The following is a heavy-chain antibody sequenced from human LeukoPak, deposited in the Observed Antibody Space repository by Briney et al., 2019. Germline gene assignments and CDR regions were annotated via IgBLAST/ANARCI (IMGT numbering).Heavy chain of an antibody. CDR2: ISYDGSNK. D-gene: IGHD2-15*01. V-gene: IGHV3-30-3*01. CDR3: ARGLRTAAAWGSGAFDI. CDR1: GFTFSSYA. J-gene: IGHJ3*02. Sequence: GRSLRLSCAASGFTFSSYAMHWVRQAPGKGLEWVAVISYDGSNKYYADSVKGRFTISRDNSKNTLYLQMNSLRAEDTAVYYCARGLRTAAAWGSGAFDIWGQGTMVTVSS.